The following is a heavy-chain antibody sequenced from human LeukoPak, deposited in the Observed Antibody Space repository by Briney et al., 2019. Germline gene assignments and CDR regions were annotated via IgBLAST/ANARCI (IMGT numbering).Heavy chain of an antibody. CDR3: VKDRYSSGWPPRFDP. V-gene: IGHV3-30*18. J-gene: IGHJ5*02. CDR1: GFTFSSYG. D-gene: IGHD6-19*01. Sequence: PGGSLRLSCAASGFTFSSYGMHWVRQAPGKGLEWVAVISYDGSNKYYADSVKGRFTISRDNSKSTLYLQMNSLRAEDTAVYYCVKDRYSSGWPPRFDPWGQGTLVTVSS. CDR2: ISYDGSNK.